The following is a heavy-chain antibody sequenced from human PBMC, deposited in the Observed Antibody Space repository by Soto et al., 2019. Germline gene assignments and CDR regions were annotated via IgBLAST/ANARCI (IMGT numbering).Heavy chain of an antibody. D-gene: IGHD2-8*01. CDR3: AKVSSAWYAGFFDL. CDR1: GFTFNRHA. V-gene: IGHV3-23*01. J-gene: IGHJ4*02. CDR2: LSDSGGSK. Sequence: EVQLLESGGGLVQPGGSLRLSCTASGFTFNRHAMTWVRQAPGKGLDWVSGLSDSGGSKYYADSVKGRFTISRDNSMNTLYLQMNTLRAEDTAVYYCAKVSSAWYAGFFDLWGQGTLVTVSS.